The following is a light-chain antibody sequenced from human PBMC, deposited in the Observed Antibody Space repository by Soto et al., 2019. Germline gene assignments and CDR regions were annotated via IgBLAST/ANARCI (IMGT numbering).Light chain of an antibody. CDR3: SSYTRSSTRV. CDR1: RSDIGDSNF. CDR2: EVN. Sequence: QSALTQPASVSGSPGQSVTISCTGPRSDIGDSNFISWYQHSPGKAPRLLIYEVNNRPSGVSRRFSGSKAGNTASLTISGLQAEDEADYYCSSYTRSSTRVFGGGTKLTVL. V-gene: IGLV2-14*01. J-gene: IGLJ2*01.